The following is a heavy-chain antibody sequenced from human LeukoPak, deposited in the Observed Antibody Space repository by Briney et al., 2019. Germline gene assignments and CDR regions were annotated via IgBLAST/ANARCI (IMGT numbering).Heavy chain of an antibody. CDR1: GGTFSSYA. CDR2: IIPIFGTA. V-gene: IGHV1-69*01. J-gene: IGHJ1*01. D-gene: IGHD3-9*01. CDR3: ARSSSDRLRYFDWYNFAEYFQH. Sequence: ASVKVSCKASGGTFSSYAISWVRQAPGQGLEWMGGIIPIFGTANYAQKFQGRVTITADESTSTAYMELSSLRSEDTAVYYYARSSSDRLRYFDWYNFAEYFQHWGQGTLVTVSS.